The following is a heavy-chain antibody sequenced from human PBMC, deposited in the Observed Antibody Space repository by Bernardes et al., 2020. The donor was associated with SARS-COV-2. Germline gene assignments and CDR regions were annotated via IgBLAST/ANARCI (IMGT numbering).Heavy chain of an antibody. J-gene: IGHJ6*02. D-gene: IGHD2-2*01. CDR3: ARGLYCSTTRCYPEGEYGMDV. Sequence: GSLSPSCAASGLTARGNCVSRARQAPAKALERVVHTYPAASAYFYLDSLKGRSTISRDNAKNSLFLQMNSLTAEDTSAYYCARGLYCSTTRCYPEGEYGMDVWGHGTTVTVSS. V-gene: IGHV3-7*04. CDR2: TYPAASAY. CDR1: GLTARGNC.